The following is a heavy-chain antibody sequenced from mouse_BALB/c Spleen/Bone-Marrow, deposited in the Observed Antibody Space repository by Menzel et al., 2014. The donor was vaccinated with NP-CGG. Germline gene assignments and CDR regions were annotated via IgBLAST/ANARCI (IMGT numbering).Heavy chain of an antibody. D-gene: IGHD2-4*01. V-gene: IGHV1-80*01. CDR1: GYAFSSYW. Sequence: QVQLKESGAELVRPGSSVKISCKASGYAFSSYWMNWVKQRPGQGLEWIGQIYPGDGDTNYNGKFKGKATLTADKSSSTAYMQLSSLTSEDSAVHFCAREGYDYDWFAYWGQGTLVTVSA. CDR2: IYPGDGDT. J-gene: IGHJ3*01. CDR3: AREGYDYDWFAY.